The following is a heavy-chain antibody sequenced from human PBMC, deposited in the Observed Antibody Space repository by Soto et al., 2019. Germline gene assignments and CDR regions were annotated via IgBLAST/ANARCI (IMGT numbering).Heavy chain of an antibody. J-gene: IGHJ6*02. CDR3: ARARQRDTGRGLDV. D-gene: IGHD5-18*01. Sequence: SETLSLTCTISGDSINNYFWNWIRQSPGKGLEWIGYISYSVSTSYNPSLQSRVTISSDTSKNQFSLELSSVTAADTAVYYCARARQRDTGRGLDVWGQGTRVTVSS. CDR2: ISYSVST. V-gene: IGHV4-59*01. CDR1: GDSINNYF.